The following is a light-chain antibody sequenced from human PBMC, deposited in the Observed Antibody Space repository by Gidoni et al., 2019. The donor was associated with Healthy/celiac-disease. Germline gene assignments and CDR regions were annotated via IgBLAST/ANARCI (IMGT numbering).Light chain of an antibody. CDR3: QQYNNGGRT. CDR2: GAS. V-gene: IGKV3-15*01. Sequence: ERVMTQSPATLPVSPGERATLSCRASQSVSSNLAWYQQKPGQAPRLLIYGASTRATGIPARFSGSGSGTEFTLTISSLQSEDFAVYYCQQYNNGGRTFGQGTKVEIK. CDR1: QSVSSN. J-gene: IGKJ1*01.